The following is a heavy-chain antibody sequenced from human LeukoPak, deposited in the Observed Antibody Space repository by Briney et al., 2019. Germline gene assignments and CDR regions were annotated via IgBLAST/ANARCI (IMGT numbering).Heavy chain of an antibody. CDR1: GFTFGTYA. V-gene: IGHV3-23*01. CDR2: RSRGTGST. J-gene: IGHJ4*02. CDR3: QAEDGIRDFDWSAYYFDY. Sequence: GGSLRTSCSAYGFTFGTYAMNLVRPESVKQMELDPLRSRGTGSTYYADSVRCRFSISRDNSKNTVYLQMNSLRVEDTAVFFFQAEDGIRDFDWSAYYFDYWGQGTLVTVSS. D-gene: IGHD3-9*01.